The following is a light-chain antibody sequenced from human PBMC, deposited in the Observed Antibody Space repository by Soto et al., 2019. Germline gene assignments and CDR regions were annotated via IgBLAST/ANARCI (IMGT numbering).Light chain of an antibody. Sequence: QSALTQPASVSGSPGQSITISCTGTSSDVGAYDYVSWYQHHPGKAPKLIIYGVSNRPSGVSHRFSGSKSGTTASLTISGLPAEDEAYYYHNSFTSSTTLVFGGGTKLTVL. V-gene: IGLV2-14*01. CDR2: GVS. CDR1: SSDVGAYDY. J-gene: IGLJ2*01. CDR3: NSFTSSTTLV.